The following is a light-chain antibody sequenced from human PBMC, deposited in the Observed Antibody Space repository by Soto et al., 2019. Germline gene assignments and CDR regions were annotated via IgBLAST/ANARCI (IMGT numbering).Light chain of an antibody. V-gene: IGLV2-14*01. J-gene: IGLJ1*01. Sequence: QSALTQPASVSGSPGQSITISCTGTSSDVGGYNYVSWYQQHPGKAPKLMIFEVSNRPSGVSNRFSGSQSGNTASLTISGLQAEDEAESYCSSYTSSSTSSFGIGTKLTVL. CDR1: SSDVGGYNY. CDR3: SSYTSSSTSS. CDR2: EVS.